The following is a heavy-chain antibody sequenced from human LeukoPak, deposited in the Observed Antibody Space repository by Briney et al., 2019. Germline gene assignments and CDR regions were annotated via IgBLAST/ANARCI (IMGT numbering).Heavy chain of an antibody. CDR2: ISRSSSYI. CDR1: GFTFSGYS. V-gene: IGHV3-21*01. Sequence: GGSLRLSCGASGFTFSGYSMNWVRQAPGKGLEWVSSISRSSSYIYYADSVKGRFTISRDNSKNTLYLQMNSLRPEDTAVYYCAKTGSRGGTFRPSYYYYYMDVWGEGTTVTISS. J-gene: IGHJ6*03. D-gene: IGHD3-9*01. CDR3: AKTGSRGGTFRPSYYYYYMDV.